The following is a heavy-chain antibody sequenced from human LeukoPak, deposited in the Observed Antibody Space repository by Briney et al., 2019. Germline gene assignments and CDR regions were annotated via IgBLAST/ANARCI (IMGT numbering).Heavy chain of an antibody. CDR1: GYTFTSYG. D-gene: IGHD2-2*01. V-gene: IGHV7-4-1*02. Sequence: ASVKVSCKASGYTFTSYGISWVRQAPGQGLEWMGWINTNTGNPTYAQGFTGRFVFSLDTSVSTAYLQISSLKAEDTAVYYCARGLGRDIVVVPAATEFDPWGQGTLVTVSS. CDR2: INTNTGNP. CDR3: ARGLGRDIVVVPAATEFDP. J-gene: IGHJ5*02.